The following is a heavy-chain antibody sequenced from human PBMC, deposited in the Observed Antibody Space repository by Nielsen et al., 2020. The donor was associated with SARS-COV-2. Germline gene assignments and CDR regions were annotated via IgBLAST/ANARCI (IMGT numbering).Heavy chain of an antibody. D-gene: IGHD6-19*01. CDR3: VKEMDSGWLAFDY. Sequence: SLKISCAASGFTFDDYAMHWVRQAPGKGLEWVSGISWNSGSIGYADSVKGRFTISRDNAKNSLYLQMNSLRAEDTALYYCVKEMDSGWLAFDYWGQGTLVTVSS. CDR1: GFTFDDYA. J-gene: IGHJ4*02. V-gene: IGHV3-9*01. CDR2: ISWNSGSI.